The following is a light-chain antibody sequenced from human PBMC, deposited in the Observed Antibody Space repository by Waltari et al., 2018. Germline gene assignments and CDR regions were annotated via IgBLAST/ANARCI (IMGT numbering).Light chain of an antibody. Sequence: IVLTQSPATLSLSPGESATLSCRASRSVITYLAWYQQKPGQAPRLLIYDASKRATGIPARFSGSGSGTDFALTISSVEPEDCAVYYCQQRGNWRLTFGQGTRLEIK. CDR1: RSVITY. CDR3: QQRGNWRLT. CDR2: DAS. J-gene: IGKJ5*01. V-gene: IGKV3-11*01.